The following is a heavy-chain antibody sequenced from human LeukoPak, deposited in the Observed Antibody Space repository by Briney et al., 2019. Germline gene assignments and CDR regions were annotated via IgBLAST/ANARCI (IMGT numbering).Heavy chain of an antibody. V-gene: IGHV4-34*01. CDR3: ARVFGTIDY. CDR1: GGSIRSFF. Sequence: SETLSLTCTVSGGSIRSFFWSWIRQPPGKGLEWIGEINHSGSTNYNPSLKSRVTISVDTSKNQFSLKLSSVTAADTAVYYCARVFGTIDYWGQGTLVTVSS. J-gene: IGHJ4*02. CDR2: INHSGST. D-gene: IGHD3-3*01.